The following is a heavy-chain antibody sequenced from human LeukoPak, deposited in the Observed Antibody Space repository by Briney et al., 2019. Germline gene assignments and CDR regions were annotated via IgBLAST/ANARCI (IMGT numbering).Heavy chain of an antibody. CDR2: LNWDGGTT. CDR3: ARAQTYGDYRLLLDY. J-gene: IGHJ4*02. D-gene: IGHD4-17*01. CDR1: GFTFGDYG. Sequence: GGSPRLSCAASGFTFGDYGMSWVRQAPGKGLEWVSGLNWDGGTTGHADSVKGRFTISRDNAKNSLYLQMNSLRAEDTALYYCARAQTYGDYRLLLDYWGQGTLVTVSS. V-gene: IGHV3-20*04.